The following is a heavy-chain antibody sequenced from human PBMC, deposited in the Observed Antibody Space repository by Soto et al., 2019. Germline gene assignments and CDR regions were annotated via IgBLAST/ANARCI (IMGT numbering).Heavy chain of an antibody. J-gene: IGHJ3*02. D-gene: IGHD2-21*02. CDR2: ISYDGSDK. Sequence: PGGSLRLSCAASGFTFSNYGMHWVRQAPGKGLEWVTIISYDGSDKYYADSVKGRFTISRDNSKKTLYLQMHSLSAEDTAVYFCARELHDSDAFDIWGQGTLVTVSS. V-gene: IGHV3-30*03. CDR3: ARELHDSDAFDI. CDR1: GFTFSNYG.